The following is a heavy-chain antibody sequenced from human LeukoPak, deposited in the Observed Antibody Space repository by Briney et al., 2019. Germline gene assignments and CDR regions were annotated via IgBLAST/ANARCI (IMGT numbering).Heavy chain of an antibody. V-gene: IGHV4-59*12. CDR1: SGSIGSYY. CDR3: ARVSSSWYQDWYFDL. CDR2: IYYTGST. D-gene: IGHD6-13*01. Sequence: SETLSLTCTVSSGSIGSYYWSWIRQPPGKGLEWIGYIYYTGSTDYNPSLKSRVTILVDRSKNQFSLKLSFLTAADTAVYYCARVSSSWYQDWYFDLWGRGTLVTVSS. J-gene: IGHJ2*01.